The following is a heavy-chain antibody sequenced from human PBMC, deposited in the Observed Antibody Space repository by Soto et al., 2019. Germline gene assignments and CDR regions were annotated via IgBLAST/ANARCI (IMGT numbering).Heavy chain of an antibody. D-gene: IGHD3-16*01. J-gene: IGHJ4*02. CDR3: EREAGGSDFAEWTYYFDY. Sequence: QVQLVESGGGVVQPGRSLRLSCAASGFTFSSYAMHWFRQAPGKGLEWVAVISYDGSNKYYADSVKGRVTIYGDNSRNTXXVEMTSRTAEHTAVYYCEREAGGSDFAEWTYYFDYWGEGDLRTVSS. V-gene: IGHV3-30-3*01. CDR2: ISYDGSNK. CDR1: GFTFSSYA.